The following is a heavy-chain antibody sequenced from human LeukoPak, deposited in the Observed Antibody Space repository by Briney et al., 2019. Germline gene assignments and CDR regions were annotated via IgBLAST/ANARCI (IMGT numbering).Heavy chain of an antibody. CDR3: ARVPDASYYDSSGYPDY. CDR2: ISSSGSTI. D-gene: IGHD3-22*01. Sequence: GGSLRLSCAASGFTFSDYYMSWIRQAPGKGLEWVSYISSSGSTIYYADSVKGRFTISRDNAKNSLYLQMNSLRAEDTAVYYCARVPDASYYDSSGYPDYWGQGTLVTVSS. J-gene: IGHJ4*02. CDR1: GFTFSDYY. V-gene: IGHV3-11*01.